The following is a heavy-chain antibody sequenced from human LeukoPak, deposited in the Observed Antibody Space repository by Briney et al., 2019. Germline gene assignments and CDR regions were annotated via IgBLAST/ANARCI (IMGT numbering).Heavy chain of an antibody. Sequence: SETLSLTCTVSGGSISSYYWSWIRQPPGKGLEWIGYIYYSGSTNYNPSLKSRVTISVDTSKNQFSLKLSSVTAADTAVYYCARAPGVAATSFDYWGQGTLVTVSS. D-gene: IGHD2-15*01. J-gene: IGHJ4*02. V-gene: IGHV4-59*01. CDR1: GGSISSYY. CDR3: ARAPGVAATSFDY. CDR2: IYYSGST.